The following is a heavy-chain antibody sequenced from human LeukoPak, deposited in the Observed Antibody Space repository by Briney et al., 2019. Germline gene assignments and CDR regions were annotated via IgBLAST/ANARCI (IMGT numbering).Heavy chain of an antibody. V-gene: IGHV3-11*04. Sequence: GGALRLSCAASGFTFSDYYMNWIRQAPGKGLEWVSYISGSDSTIYYTDSVKGRFTISRDNAKNSLFLQMNSLRAEDTAVYYCARAGYSGSIDSWSQGTLVTVSS. CDR3: ARAGYSGSIDS. J-gene: IGHJ4*02. CDR2: ISGSDSTI. CDR1: GFTFSDYY. D-gene: IGHD5-24*01.